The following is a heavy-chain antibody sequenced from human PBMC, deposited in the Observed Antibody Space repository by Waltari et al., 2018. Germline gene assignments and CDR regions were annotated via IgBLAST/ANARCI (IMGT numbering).Heavy chain of an antibody. V-gene: IGHV4-38-2*01. CDR3: ASVSVAGYLDY. CDR2: IYHSGST. J-gene: IGHJ4*02. Sequence: QVQLQESGPGLVKPSETLSLTCAVSGYSISSGYYWGWIRQPPGKGLEWIGSIYHSGSTYYNPSLKSRVTISGDTSKNQFSLKLSSVTAADTAVYYCASVSVAGYLDYWGQGTLVTVSS. CDR1: GYSISSGYY. D-gene: IGHD6-19*01.